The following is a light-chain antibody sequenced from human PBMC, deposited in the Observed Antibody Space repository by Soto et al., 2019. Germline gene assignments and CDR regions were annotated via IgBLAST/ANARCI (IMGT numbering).Light chain of an antibody. CDR2: WAS. CDR1: QSVLYSSNNKNY. V-gene: IGKV4-1*01. J-gene: IGKJ1*01. Sequence: DIVMTQSPDSLAVSLGERATINCKSSQSVLYSSNNKNYLVWYQQRPGQPPKMLIYWASTRESGVPDRFSGSGSGTDFTLTIRSLQAEDGAVYYCQQYYSTPLTFGQGTKVEIK. CDR3: QQYYSTPLT.